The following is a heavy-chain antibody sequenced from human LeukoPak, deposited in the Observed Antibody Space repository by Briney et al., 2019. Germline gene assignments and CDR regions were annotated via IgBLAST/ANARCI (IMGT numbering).Heavy chain of an antibody. CDR2: ISDSGGST. D-gene: IGHD7-27*01. CDR1: GFTFSNYA. V-gene: IGHV3-23*01. Sequence: GGSPRLSCIVSGFTFSNYAMTWVRQAPGKGLEWVSGISDSGGSTYYADSVKGRFTISRDSSKNTLSLQMNSLRAEDTAVYYCTRGRWGFDYWGQGTLVIVSS. CDR3: TRGRWGFDY. J-gene: IGHJ4*02.